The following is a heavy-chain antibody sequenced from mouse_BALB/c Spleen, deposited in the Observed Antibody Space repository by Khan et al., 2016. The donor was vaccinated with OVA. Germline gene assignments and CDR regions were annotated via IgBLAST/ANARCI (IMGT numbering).Heavy chain of an antibody. CDR3: ARRGLRWDFDY. CDR1: GYTFINYW. D-gene: IGHD1-1*01. Sequence: QVQLQQSGAELAKPGASVKMSCKASGYTFINYWILWVKQRPGQGLEWIGYINPSTGYTECNQIFKDKATLTADKSSSTAYMQLSSLTSEDSAVYYCARRGLRWDFDYWGQGTTLTVSS. CDR2: INPSTGYT. V-gene: IGHV1-7*01. J-gene: IGHJ2*01.